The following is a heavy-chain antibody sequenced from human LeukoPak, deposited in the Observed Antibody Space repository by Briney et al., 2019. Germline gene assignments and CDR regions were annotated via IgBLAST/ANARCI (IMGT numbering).Heavy chain of an antibody. CDR3: ARVNYDDGSAYSSSPYFDN. V-gene: IGHV1-46*01. CDR1: GYTFTNYY. J-gene: IGHJ4*02. D-gene: IGHD3-22*01. CDR2: INPTGGGP. Sequence: GASVTVSCKASGYTFTNYYMHWVRQAPGQGLEWMGIINPTGGGPRYAQKFQGRVSMTRDTSTGTVYMELSSLRSEDTAIYYCARVNYDDGSAYSSSPYFDNWGQGTLVTVSS.